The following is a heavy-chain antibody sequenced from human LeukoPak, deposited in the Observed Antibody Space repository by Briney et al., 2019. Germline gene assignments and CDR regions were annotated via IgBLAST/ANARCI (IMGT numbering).Heavy chain of an antibody. CDR3: ARGHGSSFDY. V-gene: IGHV4-34*01. Sequence: SETLSLTCAVYGGSFSGYYWSWIPQPPGKGLEWIGEINHSGSTNYNPSLKSRVTISVDTSKNQFSLKRSSVTAADTAVYYCARGHGSSFDYWGQGTLVTVSS. CDR1: GGSFSGYY. J-gene: IGHJ4*02. D-gene: IGHD2-2*01. CDR2: INHSGST.